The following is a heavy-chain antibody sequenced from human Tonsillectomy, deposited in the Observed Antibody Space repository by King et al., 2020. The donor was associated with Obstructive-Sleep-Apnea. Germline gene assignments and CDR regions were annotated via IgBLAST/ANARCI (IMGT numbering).Heavy chain of an antibody. CDR2: INPNSGGT. J-gene: IGHJ4*02. V-gene: IGHV1-2*02. Sequence: VQLVQSGAEVKKPGASVKVSCKASGYPFTGYYMHWVRQAPGQGLEWMGWINPNSGGTNSAQKFQGRVTMTRDTSISTAYMELSRLKSDDTAVYYCASQEMAVAGKTTDYWGQGTLVTVSS. CDR1: GYPFTGYY. CDR3: ASQEMAVAGKTTDY. D-gene: IGHD6-19*01.